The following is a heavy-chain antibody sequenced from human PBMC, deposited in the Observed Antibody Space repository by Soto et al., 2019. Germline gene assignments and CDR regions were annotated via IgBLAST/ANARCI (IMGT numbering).Heavy chain of an antibody. CDR1: GYTFTGYY. CDR2: INPNSGGT. D-gene: IGHD2-2*01. V-gene: IGHV1-2*04. J-gene: IGHJ6*03. CDR3: ARGVVVPAGYYYYYMDV. Sequence: ASVKVSCKASGYTFTGYYMHWVRQAPGQGLEWMGWINPNSGGTNYAQKFQGWVTMTMDTSISTAYMELSRLRSDDTAVYYCARGVVVPAGYYYYYMDVWGKGTTVTVSS.